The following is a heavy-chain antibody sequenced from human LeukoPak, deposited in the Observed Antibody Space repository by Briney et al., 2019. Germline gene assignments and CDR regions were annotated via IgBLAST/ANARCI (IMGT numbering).Heavy chain of an antibody. CDR1: GFTFSSYE. CDR2: IRSSGSSI. Sequence: GGSLRLSCVASGFTFSSYEMNWVRQAPGKGLEWVSYIRSSGSSIDYADSVKGRFTISRDNAKNSLYLQMNSLRAEDTAVYYCARDRGYCSGGSCSPRGYFDYWGQGTLVTVSS. V-gene: IGHV3-48*03. D-gene: IGHD2-15*01. CDR3: ARDRGYCSGGSCSPRGYFDY. J-gene: IGHJ4*02.